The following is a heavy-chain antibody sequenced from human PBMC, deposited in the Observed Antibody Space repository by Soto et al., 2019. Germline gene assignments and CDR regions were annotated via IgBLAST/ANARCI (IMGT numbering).Heavy chain of an antibody. V-gene: IGHV3-33*01. D-gene: IGHD1-1*01. Sequence: QVHLVESGGGVVQPGRSLRLSCEASGFTLRGYGMHWVRQAPDKGLEWVAVFSYDGSNKYYADSVKGRFTISRDDSKTTLYLQMNCLRSEDTAVYYFVRDAGFGGNPFDSWGQVTLVTVSS. J-gene: IGHJ4*02. CDR1: GFTLRGYG. CDR3: VRDAGFGGNPFDS. CDR2: FSYDGSNK.